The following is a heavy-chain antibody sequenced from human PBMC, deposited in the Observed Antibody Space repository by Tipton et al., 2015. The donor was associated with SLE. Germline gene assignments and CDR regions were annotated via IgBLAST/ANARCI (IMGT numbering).Heavy chain of an antibody. CDR1: GGSISSYY. D-gene: IGHD3-22*01. Sequence: TLSLTCTVSGGSISSYYWSWIRQPPGKGMEWIGYIYYSGSTTYNPSLKSRVTISVDTSKNQFSLKLSSVTAADTAVYYCARGGYYDSSGYFDYWGQGTLVTVSS. CDR3: ARGGYYDSSGYFDY. CDR2: IYYSGST. V-gene: IGHV4-59*12. J-gene: IGHJ4*02.